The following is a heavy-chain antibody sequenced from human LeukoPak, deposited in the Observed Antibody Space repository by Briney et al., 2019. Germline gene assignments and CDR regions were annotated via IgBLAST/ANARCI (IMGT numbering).Heavy chain of an antibody. CDR1: GFTFNGYA. J-gene: IGHJ4*02. D-gene: IGHD6-13*01. Sequence: GGSLRLSCAASGFTFNGYAMSWVRQAPGKGLEWVSSTSASGGSSYYADSVKGRFTISRDNSKNTLYLQMNSLRAEDTAVYYCAKDWSIAAAGTFYFDYWGQGTLVTVSS. CDR2: TSASGGSS. V-gene: IGHV3-23*01. CDR3: AKDWSIAAAGTFYFDY.